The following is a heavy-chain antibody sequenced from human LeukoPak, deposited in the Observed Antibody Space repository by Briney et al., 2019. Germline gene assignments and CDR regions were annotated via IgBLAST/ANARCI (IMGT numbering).Heavy chain of an antibody. J-gene: IGHJ4*02. CDR3: ARVVGSSGWYDY. Sequence: PGRSLRLSCAASGFTFSSYAMHWVRQAPGKGLEWVAVISYDGSNKYYADSVKGRFTIPRDNSKNTLYLQMNSLRAEDTAVYYCARVVGSSGWYDYWGQGTLVTVSS. V-gene: IGHV3-30*04. CDR2: ISYDGSNK. D-gene: IGHD6-19*01. CDR1: GFTFSSYA.